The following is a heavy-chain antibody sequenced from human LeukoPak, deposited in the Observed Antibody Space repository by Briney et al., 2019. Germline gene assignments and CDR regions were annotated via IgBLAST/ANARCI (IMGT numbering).Heavy chain of an antibody. J-gene: IGHJ4*02. CDR2: ISAYSGNT. V-gene: IGHV1-18*01. CDR1: GYTFTSYG. D-gene: IGHD6-19*01. Sequence: ASVKVSCKASGYTFTSYGISWVRQAPGQGLEWMGWISAYSGNTNYAQKLQGRVTMTTDTSTSTAYMELRSLRSDDTAVYYCAITYSSGWYRPLNYWGQGTLVTVSS. CDR3: AITYSSGWYRPLNY.